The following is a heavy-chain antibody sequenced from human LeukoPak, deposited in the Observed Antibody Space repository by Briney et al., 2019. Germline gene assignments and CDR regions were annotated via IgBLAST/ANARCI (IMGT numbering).Heavy chain of an antibody. Sequence: SETLSLTCTVSGGSISSYYWSWIRQPPGKGLEWIGYIYYSGSTNYNPSLKSRVTISVDTSKNQFSLKLSSVTAADTAVHYCARGLRLGPFDYWGQGTLVTVSS. CDR3: ARGLRLGPFDY. D-gene: IGHD1-26*01. CDR1: GGSISSYY. V-gene: IGHV4-59*01. J-gene: IGHJ4*02. CDR2: IYYSGST.